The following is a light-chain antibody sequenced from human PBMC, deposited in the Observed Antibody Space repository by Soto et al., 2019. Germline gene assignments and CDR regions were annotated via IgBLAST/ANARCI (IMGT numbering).Light chain of an antibody. V-gene: IGKV3-20*01. CDR3: QQYGSSPRT. J-gene: IGKJ1*01. CDR2: GAS. Sequence: PGERATLSGNASQSVTYDQLAWYRQTPGQAPRLLIYGASSRAAGIPDRFSGSGSGTDFTLTISRLEPEDFAVYYCQQYGSSPRTFGQGTKVDI. CDR1: QSVTYDQ.